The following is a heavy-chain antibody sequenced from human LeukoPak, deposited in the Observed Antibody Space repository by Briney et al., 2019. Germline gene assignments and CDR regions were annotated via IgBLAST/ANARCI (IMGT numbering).Heavy chain of an antibody. J-gene: IGHJ3*02. CDR2: ISSSSSYI. Sequence: PGGSLRLSCAASGFTFSSYSMNWVRQAPGKGLEWVSSISSSSSYIYYADSVKGRFTISRDNAKNSLYLQMNSLRAEDTAVYYCARDSIYDYVWGSYRYTLDAFDIWGQGTMVTVSS. D-gene: IGHD3-16*02. CDR1: GFTFSSYS. V-gene: IGHV3-21*01. CDR3: ARDSIYDYVWGSYRYTLDAFDI.